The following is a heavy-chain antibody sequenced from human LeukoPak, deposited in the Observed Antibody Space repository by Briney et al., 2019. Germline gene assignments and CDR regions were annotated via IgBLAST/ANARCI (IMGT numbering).Heavy chain of an antibody. CDR1: GGSISSGVYY. CDR3: ARHGNIVVVVAARGFDP. J-gene: IGHJ5*02. Sequence: SQALSVTCIVSGGSISSGVYYWSWIRQPPGECLEWLGYIYYSGSTYYNPSLKGRFTMSVDTSKKQYSLKLSSVTAADTAFYYCARHGNIVVVVAARGFDPWGQGTLVTVSS. CDR2: IYYSGST. D-gene: IGHD2-15*01. V-gene: IGHV4-30-4*01.